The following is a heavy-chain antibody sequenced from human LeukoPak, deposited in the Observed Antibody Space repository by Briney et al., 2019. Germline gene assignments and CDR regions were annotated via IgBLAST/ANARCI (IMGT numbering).Heavy chain of an antibody. J-gene: IGHJ4*02. CDR2: IKGDGSEK. V-gene: IGHV3-7*05. CDR1: GFTFSTYW. D-gene: IGHD3-16*01. Sequence: GGSLRLSCAASGFTFSTYWMTWVRQAPGKGLDWVANIKGDGSEKYYVDSVKGRFTISRDNTKNSLFLQMNSLRAEDTAVYYCARGDYPSDYWGQGTLVTVSS. CDR3: ARGDYPSDY.